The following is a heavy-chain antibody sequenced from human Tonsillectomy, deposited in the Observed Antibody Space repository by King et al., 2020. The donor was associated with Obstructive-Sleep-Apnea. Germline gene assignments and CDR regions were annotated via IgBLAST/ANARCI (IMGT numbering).Heavy chain of an antibody. CDR1: GGSVSSGSYY. J-gene: IGHJ4*02. CDR2: IYYSGST. CDR3: AGEEGIAARRRWSGNFDY. Sequence: VQLQESGPGLVKPSETLSLTCTVSGGSVSSGSYYWSWIRQPPGKGLEWIGYIYYSGSTNYNPSLKSRVTISVDTSRNQFSLKLSSVTAAATAVYYCAGEEGIAARRRWSGNFDYWGQGTLVTVSS. V-gene: IGHV4-61*01. D-gene: IGHD6-6*01.